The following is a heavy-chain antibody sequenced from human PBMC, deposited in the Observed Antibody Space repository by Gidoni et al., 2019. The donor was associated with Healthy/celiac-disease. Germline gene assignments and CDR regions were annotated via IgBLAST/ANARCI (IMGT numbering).Heavy chain of an antibody. CDR2: ISAYNGNT. CDR1: GYTFTSYG. Sequence: QVQLVQSGAEVKKPGASVKVSCKASGYTFTSYGISWVRQAPGQGLEWMGWISAYNGNTNYAQKLQGRVTMTTDTSTSTAYMELRSLRSDDTAVYYCARAPYYYDDWPTGDNWFDPWGQGTLVTVSS. V-gene: IGHV1-18*01. D-gene: IGHD3-22*01. CDR3: ARAPYYYDDWPTGDNWFDP. J-gene: IGHJ5*02.